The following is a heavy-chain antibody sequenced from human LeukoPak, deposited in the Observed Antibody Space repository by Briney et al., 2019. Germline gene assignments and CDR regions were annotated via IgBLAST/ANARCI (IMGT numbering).Heavy chain of an antibody. V-gene: IGHV4-59*01. CDR2: IYYSGST. J-gene: IGHJ4*02. CDR1: GGSISSYY. D-gene: IGHD3-16*02. Sequence: SETLSLTCTVSGGSISSYYWSWIRQPPGKGLEWIGYIYYSGSTNYNPSLKSRVTISVDTSKKQFPLKLSSVTAADTAAYYCARYVWGSYPTFEDYWGQGTLVTVSS. CDR3: ARYVWGSYPTFEDY.